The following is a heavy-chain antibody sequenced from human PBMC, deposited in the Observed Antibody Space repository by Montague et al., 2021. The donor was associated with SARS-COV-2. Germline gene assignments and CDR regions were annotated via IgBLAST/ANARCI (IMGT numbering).Heavy chain of an antibody. V-gene: IGHV4-31*03. CDR2: IYYSGST. CDR1: GGSISSGDYY. Sequence: TLSLTCTVSGGSISSGDYYWDWIRQHPGKGLEWIGYIYYSGSTYYNPSLKSRVTISVDTSKNQFSLKLSSVTAADTAVYYCARDRITMIVVVNAFDIWGQGTMVTVSS. J-gene: IGHJ3*02. D-gene: IGHD3-22*01. CDR3: ARDRITMIVVVNAFDI.